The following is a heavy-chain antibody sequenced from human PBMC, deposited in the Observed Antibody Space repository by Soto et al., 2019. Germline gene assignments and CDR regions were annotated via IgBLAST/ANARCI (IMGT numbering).Heavy chain of an antibody. CDR2: ISGSGGST. J-gene: IGHJ6*03. V-gene: IGHV3-23*01. CDR1: GFTFSSYA. Sequence: HPGGSLRLSCAASGFTFSSYAMSWVRQAPGKGLEWVSVISGSGGSTYYADSVKGRFTLSRDNSRNTLYVQMNSLRAEDTAVYYCAKSPLDCSSTSCYSYYYYMDVWGKGTTVTVSS. CDR3: AKSPLDCSSTSCYSYYYYMDV. D-gene: IGHD2-2*02.